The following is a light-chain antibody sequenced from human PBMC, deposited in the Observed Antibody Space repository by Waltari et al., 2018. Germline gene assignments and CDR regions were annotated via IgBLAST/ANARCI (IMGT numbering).Light chain of an antibody. CDR3: ASWDGSLGGVI. CDR1: NYNIGNNY. J-gene: IGLJ2*01. V-gene: IGLV1-47*01. CDR2: RNH. Sequence: QSVLSQPPSASGTPGQRVTISCSGTNYNIGNNYVYWYHQLPGTAPKLLIYRNHPRPSGIPDRLAGSESGTSASLAISGLRSEDEAHYYCASWDGSLGGVIFGGGTKLTVL.